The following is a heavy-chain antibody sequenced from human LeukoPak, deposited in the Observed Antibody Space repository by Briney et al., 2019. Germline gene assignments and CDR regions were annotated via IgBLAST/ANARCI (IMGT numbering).Heavy chain of an antibody. CDR3: ARRARGTPDY. J-gene: IGHJ4*02. V-gene: IGHV4-38-2*01. Sequence: SETLSLTCAVSGYSISSGYYWGWIRQPPGEGLEWIGSIYHSGSTYYNPSLKSRVTISVDTSKNQFSLKLSSVTAADTAVYYCARRARGTPDYWGQGTLVTVSS. CDR2: IYHSGST. D-gene: IGHD1-1*01. CDR1: GYSISSGYY.